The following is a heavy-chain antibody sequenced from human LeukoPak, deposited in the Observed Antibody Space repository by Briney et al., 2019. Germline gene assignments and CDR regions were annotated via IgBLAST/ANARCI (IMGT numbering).Heavy chain of an antibody. V-gene: IGHV1-8*03. CDR1: GYSFTNYD. CDR2: MNPNSGNT. J-gene: IGHJ5*02. Sequence: ASVKVSCKASGYSFTNYDINWVRQATGQGLEWMGWMNPNSGNTGFAQNFQGRVTITRNTSISTAYMELSSLRSEDTAVYYCARSQSKVAAKWFNWFDPWGHGTLVTVCS. CDR3: ARSQSKVAAKWFNWFDP. D-gene: IGHD1-26*01.